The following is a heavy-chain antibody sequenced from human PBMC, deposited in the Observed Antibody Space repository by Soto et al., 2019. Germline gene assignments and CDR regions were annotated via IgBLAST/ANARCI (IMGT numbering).Heavy chain of an antibody. CDR1: GYTLTELS. Sequence: QVQLVQSGAEVKKPGASVKVSCKVSGYTLTELSMHWVRQAPGKGLEWMGGFDPEDGETIYAQKFQGRVTMTEDTXTXTXXMELSSLRSEDTAVYYCATLFLRSGSYYNKYPIDYWGQGTLVTVSS. CDR2: FDPEDGET. J-gene: IGHJ4*02. V-gene: IGHV1-24*01. D-gene: IGHD3-10*02. CDR3: ATLFLRSGSYYNKYPIDY.